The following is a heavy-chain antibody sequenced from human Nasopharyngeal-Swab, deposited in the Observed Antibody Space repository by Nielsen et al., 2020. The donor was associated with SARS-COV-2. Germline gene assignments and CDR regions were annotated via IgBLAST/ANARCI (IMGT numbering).Heavy chain of an antibody. CDR1: GFTFSSYG. J-gene: IGHJ3*02. CDR2: IWYDGSNK. D-gene: IGHD6-19*01. CDR3: ARDFRDSAAVAGTVGAFDI. Sequence: GESLKISCAASGFTFSSYGMHWVRQAPGKGLDWVAVIWYDGSNKYYADSVKGRFTISRDNSKNTLYLQMNSLRAEDTAVYYCARDFRDSAAVAGTVGAFDIWGQGTMVTVSS. V-gene: IGHV3-33*01.